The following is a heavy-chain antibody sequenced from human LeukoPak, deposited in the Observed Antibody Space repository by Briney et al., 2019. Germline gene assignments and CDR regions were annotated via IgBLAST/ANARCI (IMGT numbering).Heavy chain of an antibody. Sequence: GGSLRLSCAASGFTFSSYGTHWVRQAPGKGLEWVAVISYDGSNKYYADSVKGRFTISRDNSKNTLYLQMNSLRAEDTAVYYCAKVDLASEYCDFWSGYLIDAFDIWGQGTMVTVSS. CDR3: AKVDLASEYCDFWSGYLIDAFDI. CDR1: GFTFSSYG. V-gene: IGHV3-30*18. CDR2: ISYDGSNK. J-gene: IGHJ3*02. D-gene: IGHD3-3*01.